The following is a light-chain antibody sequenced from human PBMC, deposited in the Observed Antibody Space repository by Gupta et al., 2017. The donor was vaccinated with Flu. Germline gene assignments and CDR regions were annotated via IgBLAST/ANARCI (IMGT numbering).Light chain of an antibody. CDR1: QGVSNW. J-gene: IGKJ3*01. CDR3: QQNNSAPFT. Sequence: DIQMTQSPAFVSASVGDRVTITCRASQGVSNWLAWFQQKPGQAPKLLIYVASSIHGGIPSRFSGSGSGTEFTLTINNLQPEDFAIYYCQQNNSAPFTFGHGTTVD. CDR2: VAS. V-gene: IGKV1-12*01.